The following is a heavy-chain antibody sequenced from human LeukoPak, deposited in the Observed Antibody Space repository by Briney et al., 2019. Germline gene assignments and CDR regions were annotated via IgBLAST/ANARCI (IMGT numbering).Heavy chain of an antibody. CDR3: ARDKEEGATTGSVLDY. CDR1: GFTFSSYW. CDR2: IKQDGSEK. D-gene: IGHD1-26*01. J-gene: IGHJ4*02. Sequence: GGSLRLSCAASGFTFSSYWMSWVRQAPGKGLEWVANIKQDGSEKYYVDSVKGRFTVSRDNAKNSVYLQLNSLRVEDTAVYYCARDKEEGATTGSVLDYWGQGTLVTVSS. V-gene: IGHV3-7*03.